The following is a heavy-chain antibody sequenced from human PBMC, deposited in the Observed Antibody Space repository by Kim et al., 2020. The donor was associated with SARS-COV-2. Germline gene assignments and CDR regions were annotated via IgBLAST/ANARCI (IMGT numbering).Heavy chain of an antibody. J-gene: IGHJ6*02. D-gene: IGHD6-13*01. Sequence: LKSRVTISVDTSKNQFSLKLSSVTAADTAVYYCARRTAAAGEDYYYGMDVWGQGTTVTVSS. V-gene: IGHV4-59*08. CDR3: ARRTAAAGEDYYYGMDV.